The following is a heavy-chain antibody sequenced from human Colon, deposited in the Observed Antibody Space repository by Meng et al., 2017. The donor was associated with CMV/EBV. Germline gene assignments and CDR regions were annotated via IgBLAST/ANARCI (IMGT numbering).Heavy chain of an antibody. Sequence: SETLSLTCTVSGGSINSGDYYWAWIRQSPGKGLDWIGYIHHSGNTFYNPSLKSRLTISVDIPNRHFSLNLRSVTAADTAVYYCARENSTSTGGFDFWGQGTLVTVSS. CDR3: ARENSTSTGGFDF. D-gene: IGHD2-2*01. CDR1: GGSINSGDYY. CDR2: IHHSGNT. J-gene: IGHJ4*02. V-gene: IGHV4-30-4*08.